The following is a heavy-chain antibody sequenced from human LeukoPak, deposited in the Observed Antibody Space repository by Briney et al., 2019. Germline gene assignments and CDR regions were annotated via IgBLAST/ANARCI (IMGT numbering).Heavy chain of an antibody. CDR1: GFTFSSYS. V-gene: IGHV3-21*01. CDR2: ISSSSSYI. CDR3: ARVLSLYYYYGMDV. J-gene: IGHJ6*02. Sequence: GGSLRLSCAAPGFTFSSYSTSWVRQAPGKGLEWVSSISSSSSYIYYADSVKGRFTISRDNAKNSLYLQMNSLRAEDTAVYYCARVLSLYYYYGMDVWGQGTTVTVSS.